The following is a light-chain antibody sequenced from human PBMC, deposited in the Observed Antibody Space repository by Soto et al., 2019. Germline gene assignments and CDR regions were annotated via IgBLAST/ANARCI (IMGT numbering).Light chain of an antibody. J-gene: IGKJ1*01. CDR1: QSVSSSY. Sequence: EIVLTQSPGTLSLSPGERATLSCRASQSVSSSYLAWYQQKPGQAPRLLIYGASSRATGIPDRFSGSGSGTDFTLTIRRLEPEDFAVYYCQQYGGSPTFGQGTKVDIK. V-gene: IGKV3-20*01. CDR2: GAS. CDR3: QQYGGSPT.